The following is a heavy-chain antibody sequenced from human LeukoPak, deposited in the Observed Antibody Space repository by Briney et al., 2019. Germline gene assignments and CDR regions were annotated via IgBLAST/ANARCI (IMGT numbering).Heavy chain of an antibody. CDR3: AKDYYDSSGYYDDAFDM. CDR2: ISYDGSNK. V-gene: IGHV3-30*18. Sequence: GRSLRLSCAASGFTFSYYGMHWVRQAPGKGLEWVAVISYDGSNKYYAESVKGRFTISRDNSKNTLYLQMNSLRAEDTAVYYCAKDYYDSSGYYDDAFDMWGQGTMVTVSS. J-gene: IGHJ3*02. CDR1: GFTFSYYG. D-gene: IGHD3-22*01.